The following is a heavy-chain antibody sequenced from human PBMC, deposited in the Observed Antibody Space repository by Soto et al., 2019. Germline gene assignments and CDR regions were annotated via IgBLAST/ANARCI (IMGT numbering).Heavy chain of an antibody. CDR1: GFTFSTYW. D-gene: IGHD1-26*01. CDR2: INSDGSST. J-gene: IGHJ4*02. V-gene: IGHV3-74*01. CDR3: ARDAAVGLFDY. Sequence: PGGSLRLSCAASGFTFSTYWMHWVRQAPGKGLVCVSRINSDGSSTSYADSVKGRFTISRDNAKNTLYLQMNSLRAEDTAVYYCARDAAVGLFDYWGQGTLVTVSS.